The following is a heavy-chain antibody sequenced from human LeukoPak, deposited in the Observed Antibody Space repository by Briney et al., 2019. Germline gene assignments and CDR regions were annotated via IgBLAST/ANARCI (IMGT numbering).Heavy chain of an antibody. J-gene: IGHJ4*02. CDR1: GFTFSSYG. CDR2: IWYDGSNK. Sequence: GGSLRLSCAASGFTFSSYGMHWVRQAPGKGLEWVAVIWYDGSNKYYADSVKGRFTISRDNSKNTTYLQMNSRRAEDTAVYYCAKDSDKNGDYFDYWGEGTLVTVSS. V-gene: IGHV3-33*06. D-gene: IGHD4-17*01. CDR3: AKDSDKNGDYFDY.